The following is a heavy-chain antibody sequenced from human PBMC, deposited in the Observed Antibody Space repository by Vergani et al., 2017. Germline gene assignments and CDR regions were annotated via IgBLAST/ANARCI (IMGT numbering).Heavy chain of an antibody. CDR2: INPSGGST. V-gene: IGHV1-46*01. CDR3: ARDRPADRYYYYYMDV. Sequence: QVQLVQSGAEVKKPGASVKVSCKASGYTFTSYYMHWVRQAPGQGLEWMGIINPSGGSTSYAQKFQGRVTMTRDTSTSTVYMELSSLRSEDTAVYYCARDRPADRYYYYYMDVWGKGTTVTVSS. CDR1: GYTFTSYY. J-gene: IGHJ6*03. D-gene: IGHD6-6*01.